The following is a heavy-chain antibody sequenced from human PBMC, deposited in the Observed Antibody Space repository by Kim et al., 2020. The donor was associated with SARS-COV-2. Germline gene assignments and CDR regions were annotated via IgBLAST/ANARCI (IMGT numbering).Heavy chain of an antibody. CDR2: IWYDGSNK. D-gene: IGHD6-19*01. CDR3: ARDKGLVRYFDY. V-gene: IGHV3-33*01. CDR1: GFTFSSYG. Sequence: GGSLRLSCAASGFTFSSYGMHWVRQAPGKGLEWVAVIWYDGSNKYYADSVKGRFTISRDNSKNTLYLQMNSLRAEDTAVYYCARDKGLVRYFDYWGQGTLVTVSS. J-gene: IGHJ4*02.